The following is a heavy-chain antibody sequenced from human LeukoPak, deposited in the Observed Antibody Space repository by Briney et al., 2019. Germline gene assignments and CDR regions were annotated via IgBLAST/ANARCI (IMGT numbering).Heavy chain of an antibody. CDR2: INHSGST. D-gene: IGHD5-18*01. J-gene: IGHJ4*02. CDR1: GGSFSGYY. CDR3: ARRATTERGSSYGLDY. Sequence: SETLSLTCAVYGGSFSGYYWSWIRQPPGKGLEWIGEINHSGSTNYNPSLKSRVTISVDTSKNQFSLKLSSVTAADTAVYYCARRATTERGSSYGLDYWGQGTLVTVSS. V-gene: IGHV4-34*01.